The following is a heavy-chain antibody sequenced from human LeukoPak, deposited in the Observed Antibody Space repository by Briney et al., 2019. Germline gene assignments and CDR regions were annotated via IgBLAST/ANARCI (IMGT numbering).Heavy chain of an antibody. J-gene: IGHJ6*02. D-gene: IGHD3-3*01. CDR1: GGTFSSYA. Sequence: GSSVKVCCKASGGTFSSYAISWVRQAPGQGLEWMGRIIPILGIANYAQKFQGRVTITADKSTSTAYMELSSLRSEDTAVYYCANTIFGVVLPKYYYYGMDVWGQGTTVTVSS. V-gene: IGHV1-69*04. CDR3: ANTIFGVVLPKYYYYGMDV. CDR2: IIPILGIA.